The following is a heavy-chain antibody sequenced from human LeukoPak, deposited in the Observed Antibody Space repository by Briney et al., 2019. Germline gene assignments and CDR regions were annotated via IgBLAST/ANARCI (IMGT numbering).Heavy chain of an antibody. CDR1: GFTFSSYA. Sequence: GGSLRLSCAASGFTFSSYAMSWVRQAPGKGLEWVSSITGSGGTTNYADSVQGRFTISRDNSKNTLFLQMNSLRVEDTAVYSCAKDSQGSAIFTGYSYFDWWGQGTLVTVSS. D-gene: IGHD3-9*01. CDR3: AKDSQGSAIFTGYSYFDW. J-gene: IGHJ4*02. V-gene: IGHV3-23*01. CDR2: ITGSGGTT.